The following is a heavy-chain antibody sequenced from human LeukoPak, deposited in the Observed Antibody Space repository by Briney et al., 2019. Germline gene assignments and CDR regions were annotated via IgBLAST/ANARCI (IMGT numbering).Heavy chain of an antibody. Sequence: PSETLSLTCTVSGYSISSGYYWGWIRQPPGKGLEWIGYIYYSGSTNYNPSLKSRVTISVDTSKNQFSLKLSSVTAADTAVYYCARSYCSSTSCPPKGYYYGMDVWGQGTTVTVSS. J-gene: IGHJ6*02. V-gene: IGHV4-38-2*02. CDR1: GYSISSGYY. CDR3: ARSYCSSTSCPPKGYYYGMDV. CDR2: IYYSGST. D-gene: IGHD2-2*01.